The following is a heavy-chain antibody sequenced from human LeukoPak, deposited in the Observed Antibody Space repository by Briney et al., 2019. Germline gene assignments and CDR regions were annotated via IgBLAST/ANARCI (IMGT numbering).Heavy chain of an antibody. CDR1: GFTVSSNY. J-gene: IGHJ4*02. D-gene: IGHD2-21*02. CDR3: ARDTPPAYCGGDCPDY. Sequence: PGGSLRLSCAASGFTVSSNYMSWVRQAPGKGLEWVSVIYSGGSTYYADSVKGRFTISRDNSKNTLYLQMNSLRAEDTAVYYCARDTPPAYCGGDCPDYWGQGTLVTVSS. V-gene: IGHV3-53*01. CDR2: IYSGGST.